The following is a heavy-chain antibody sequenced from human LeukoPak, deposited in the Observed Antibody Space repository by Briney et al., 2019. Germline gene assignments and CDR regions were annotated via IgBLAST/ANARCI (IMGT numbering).Heavy chain of an antibody. CDR1: GFTFSSYA. J-gene: IGHJ4*02. CDR2: ITASGGST. D-gene: IGHD4-17*01. Sequence: GGSLRLSCAVSGFTFSSYAMTWVCQTPGKGLEWVSAITASGGSTYYADSVKGRFTISRDNSKNTLYLQVNSLRAEDTAVYYCAKVPYGDYYFENWGQGTLVTVSS. V-gene: IGHV3-23*01. CDR3: AKVPYGDYYFEN.